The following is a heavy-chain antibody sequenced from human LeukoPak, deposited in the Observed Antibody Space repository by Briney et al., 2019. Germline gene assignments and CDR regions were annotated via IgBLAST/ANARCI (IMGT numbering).Heavy chain of an antibody. Sequence: PGGSLRLSCAASGFTFGSYWMSWVRQAPGKGLEWVANIKEDGSEKYYVDSVKGRLTVSRDNGKNPLFLQMNSLKAEDTAVYYCARPKLGTYYAMDVWGQGTTVTVSS. CDR2: IKEDGSEK. CDR3: ARPKLGTYYAMDV. CDR1: GFTFGSYW. J-gene: IGHJ6*02. D-gene: IGHD3-10*01. V-gene: IGHV3-7*01.